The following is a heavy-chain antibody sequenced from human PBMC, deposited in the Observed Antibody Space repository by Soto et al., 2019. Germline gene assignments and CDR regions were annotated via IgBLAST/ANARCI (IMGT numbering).Heavy chain of an antibody. CDR2: IWYDGSNK. D-gene: IGHD3-22*01. V-gene: IGHV3-33*01. J-gene: IGHJ4*02. Sequence: GGFLRLSCAASGFTFSSYGMHWVRQAPGKGLEWVAVIWYDGSNKYYADSVKGRFTISRDNSKNTLYLQMNSLRAEDTAVYYCARDSDYYDSSGILDYWGQGTLVTVS. CDR1: GFTFSSYG. CDR3: ARDSDYYDSSGILDY.